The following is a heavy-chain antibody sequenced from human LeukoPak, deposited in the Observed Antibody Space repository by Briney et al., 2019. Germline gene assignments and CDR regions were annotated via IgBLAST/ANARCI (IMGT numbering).Heavy chain of an antibody. J-gene: IGHJ3*02. CDR3: AKDLNVAGDYDGDAFDI. CDR1: GFTFSSYG. CDR2: ISGSGGST. D-gene: IGHD4-23*01. V-gene: IGHV3-23*01. Sequence: PGGTLRLSCAASGFTFSSYGMSWVRQAPGKGLEWVSAISGSGGSTYYADSVKGRFTISRDNSKNTLYLQMNSLRAEDTAVYYCAKDLNVAGDYDGDAFDIWGQGTMVTVSS.